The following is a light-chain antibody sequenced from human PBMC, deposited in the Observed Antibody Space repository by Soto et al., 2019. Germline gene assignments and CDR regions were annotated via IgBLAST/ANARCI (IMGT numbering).Light chain of an antibody. V-gene: IGLV2-14*02. CDR3: SSYTTISTYV. CDR2: EGS. CDR1: SSDVGSYDL. Sequence: QSALTQPASVSASPGQSITISCTGTSSDVGSYDLVSWYQQHPGKAPKLMIYEGSKRPSGVSNRFSGSKSGNTASLTISGLQAEDEADYYCSSYTTISTYVFVTGTKVTVL. J-gene: IGLJ1*01.